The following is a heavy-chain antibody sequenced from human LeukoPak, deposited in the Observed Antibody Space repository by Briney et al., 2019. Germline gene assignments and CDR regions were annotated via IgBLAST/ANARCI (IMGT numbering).Heavy chain of an antibody. CDR1: GFTFDDYA. V-gene: IGHV3-9*01. D-gene: IGHD1-26*01. CDR2: ISWNSGSI. J-gene: IGHJ4*02. CDR3: AKDKSGSYGNYFDY. Sequence: GGPLRLSCAASGFTFDDYAMHWVRQAPGKGLEWVSGISWNSGSIGYADSVKGRFTISRGNAKNSLYLQMNSLRAEDTALYYCAKDKSGSYGNYFDYWGQGTLVTVSS.